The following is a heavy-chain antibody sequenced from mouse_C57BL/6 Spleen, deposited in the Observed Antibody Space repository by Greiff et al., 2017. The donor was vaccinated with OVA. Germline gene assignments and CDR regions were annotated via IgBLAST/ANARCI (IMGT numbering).Heavy chain of an antibody. CDR1: GYAFSSSW. J-gene: IGHJ4*01. Sequence: VQLQQSGPELVKPGASVKISCKASGYAFSSSWMSWVKQRPGKGLEWIGRIYPGDGDTNYNGKFKGKATLTADKSSSTAYMQLSSLTSEDSAVYFCARELRPLYAMDYWGQGTSVTVSS. CDR3: ARELRPLYAMDY. D-gene: IGHD3-2*02. V-gene: IGHV1-82*01. CDR2: IYPGDGDT.